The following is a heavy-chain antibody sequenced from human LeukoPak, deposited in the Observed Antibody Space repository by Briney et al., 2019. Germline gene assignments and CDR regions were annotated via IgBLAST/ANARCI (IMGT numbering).Heavy chain of an antibody. V-gene: IGHV4-4*07. CDR3: ARGHRYYYGSGSYNWFDP. CDR2: IYTSGST. CDR1: GGSISSYY. D-gene: IGHD3-10*01. Sequence: SETLSLTCTVSGGSISSYYWSWIRQPAGKELEWIGRIYTSGSTNYNPSLKSRVTMSVDTSKNQFSLKLSSVTAADTAVYYCARGHRYYYGSGSYNWFDPWGQGTLVIVSS. J-gene: IGHJ5*02.